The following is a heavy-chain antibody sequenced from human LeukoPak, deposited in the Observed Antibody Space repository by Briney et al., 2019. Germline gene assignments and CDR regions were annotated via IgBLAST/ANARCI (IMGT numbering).Heavy chain of an antibody. CDR1: GGTFSSYA. CDR2: IIPIFGTA. D-gene: IGHD6-13*01. V-gene: IGHV1-69*13. J-gene: IGHJ5*02. Sequence: GASVKVSCKASGGTFSSYAISWVRQAPGQGLEWMGGIIPIFGTANYAQEFQGRVTITADESTSTAYMELSSLRSEDTAVYYCAREMVLYSSSFGWFDPWGQGTLVTVSS. CDR3: AREMVLYSSSFGWFDP.